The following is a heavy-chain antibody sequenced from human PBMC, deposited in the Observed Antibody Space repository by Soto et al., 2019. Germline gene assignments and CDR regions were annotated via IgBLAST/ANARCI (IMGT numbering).Heavy chain of an antibody. CDR1: GYSFTSYW. J-gene: IGHJ6*03. CDR2: IYPGDSDT. D-gene: IGHD5-18*01. CDR3: ARRGSMDTAMVITPRKDSNDYYYMDV. Sequence: PGESLTISCKGSGYSFTSYWIGWVRQMPGKGLEWMGIIYPGDSDTRYSPSFQGQVTISADKSISTAYLQWSSLKASDTAMYYCARRGSMDTAMVITPRKDSNDYYYMDVWGKGTTVTVSS. V-gene: IGHV5-51*01.